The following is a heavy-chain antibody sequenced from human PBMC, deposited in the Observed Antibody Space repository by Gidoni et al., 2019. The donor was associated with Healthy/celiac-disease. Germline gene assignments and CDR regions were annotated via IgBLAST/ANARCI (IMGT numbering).Heavy chain of an antibody. CDR2: IRSKAYGGTT. D-gene: IGHD2-21*02. CDR3: TRERYCGGDCYSPYDAFDI. J-gene: IGHJ3*02. Sequence: EVQLVESGGGLVKPGRSLRLSCTASGLTSGDHAMCWFRQAPGKGLEWVGFIRSKAYGGTTEYAASVKGRFTISRDDTKSIAYLQMNSLKTEDTAVYYCTRERYCGGDCYSPYDAFDIWGQGTMVTVSS. CDR1: GLTSGDHA. V-gene: IGHV3-49*05.